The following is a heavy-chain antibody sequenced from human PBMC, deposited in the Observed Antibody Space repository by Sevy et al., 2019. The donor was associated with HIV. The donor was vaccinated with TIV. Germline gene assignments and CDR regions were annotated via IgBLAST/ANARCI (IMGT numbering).Heavy chain of an antibody. V-gene: IGHV4-34*01. Sequence: SETLSLTCAVYGESFSGYYWSWIRQPPGKGLEWIGEIIHSGSTNYNPSLKSRVTISVDTSKNQYSLKLSSVTAADTAVYYCARGLAEFYYWGQGTLVTVSS. CDR3: ARGLAEFYY. CDR1: GESFSGYY. CDR2: IIHSGST. J-gene: IGHJ4*02.